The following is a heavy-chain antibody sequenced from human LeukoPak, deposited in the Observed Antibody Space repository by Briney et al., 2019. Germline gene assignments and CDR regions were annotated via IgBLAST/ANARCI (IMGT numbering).Heavy chain of an antibody. J-gene: IGHJ5*02. CDR3: ARERSPRQRGAAGTFGAGRFDP. CDR2: INPNSGGT. Sequence: HWASVKVSCKASGYTFTGYYMHWVRQAPGQGLEWMGWINPNSGGTNYAQKFQGRVTMTRDTSISTAYMELSRLRSDDTAVYYCARERSPRQRGAAGTFGAGRFDPWGQGTLVTVSS. D-gene: IGHD6-13*01. CDR1: GYTFTGYY. V-gene: IGHV1-2*02.